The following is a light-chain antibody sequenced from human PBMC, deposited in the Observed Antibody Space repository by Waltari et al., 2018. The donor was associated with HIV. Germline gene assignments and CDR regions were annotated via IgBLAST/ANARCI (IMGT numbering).Light chain of an antibody. J-gene: IGKJ1*01. CDR3: QQYSSGT. Sequence: DIQMTQSPSTLSASVGDRVTITCRASQSIRNWLAWYQQKPGKAPKLLIYDASSLESGVPPRFSGSGSGTEFTLTISSLQPDDFATYYCQQYSSGTFGRGTNVEIK. CDR2: DAS. CDR1: QSIRNW. V-gene: IGKV1-5*03.